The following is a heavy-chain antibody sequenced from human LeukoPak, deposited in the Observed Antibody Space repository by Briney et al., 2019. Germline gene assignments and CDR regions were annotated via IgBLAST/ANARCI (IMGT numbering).Heavy chain of an antibody. CDR3: AKDLTVPTGWFDP. V-gene: IGHV3-23*01. J-gene: IGHJ5*02. Sequence: GGSLRLSCAASGFTFSSYAMSWVRQTPGKGLEWVSAICGSGGSTYYADSVKGRFTISRDNSKNTLYLQMNSLGAEDTAVYYCAKDLTVPTGWFDPWGQGTLVTVSS. D-gene: IGHD4-17*01. CDR1: GFTFSSYA. CDR2: ICGSGGST.